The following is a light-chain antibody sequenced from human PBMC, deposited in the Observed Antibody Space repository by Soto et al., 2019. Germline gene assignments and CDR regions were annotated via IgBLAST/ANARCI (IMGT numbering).Light chain of an antibody. J-gene: IGLJ1*01. CDR1: SSDVGGYDY. CDR2: DVS. Sequence: SALTQPASVSGSPGQSITISCTGTSSDVGGYDYVSWYQHHPGKAPKLMIYDVSNRPSGVSNRFSGSKSGNTASLTISGLQAEDEADYYCSSYTSSSLDVFGTGTKLTVL. V-gene: IGLV2-14*03. CDR3: SSYTSSSLDV.